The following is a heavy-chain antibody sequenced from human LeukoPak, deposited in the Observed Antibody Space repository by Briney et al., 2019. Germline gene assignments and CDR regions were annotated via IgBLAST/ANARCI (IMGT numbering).Heavy chain of an antibody. J-gene: IGHJ4*02. CDR2: ISYDGSDT. CDR1: GFTFSSYG. Sequence: GGSLRLSCAASGFTFSSYGMHWVRQAPGKGLEWVAVISYDGSDTYYADSVKGRFTTSRDNSKNTLYLQMNSLSAEDTAVYYCAKLPSWGGNWPIDYWGQGTLVTVSS. V-gene: IGHV3-30*18. CDR3: AKLPSWGGNWPIDY. D-gene: IGHD4-23*01.